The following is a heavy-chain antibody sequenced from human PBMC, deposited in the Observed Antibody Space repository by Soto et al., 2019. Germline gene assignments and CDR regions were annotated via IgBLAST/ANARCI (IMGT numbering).Heavy chain of an antibody. CDR2: IYYIGST. D-gene: IGHD3-10*01. J-gene: IGHJ3*02. CDR3: ARFYMVRGVMGAFDI. V-gene: IGHV4-31*03. CDR1: GGSISSGGYY. Sequence: QVQLQESGPGLVKPSQTLSLTCTVSGGSISSGGYYWSWIRQHPGKGLEWIGYIYYIGSTYYKPSLKSRVSISVDTSKNQFSLKLSSVTAADTAVYYCARFYMVRGVMGAFDIWGQGTMVTVSS.